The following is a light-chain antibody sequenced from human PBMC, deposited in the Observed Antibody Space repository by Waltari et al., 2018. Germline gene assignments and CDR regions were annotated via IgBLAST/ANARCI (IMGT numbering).Light chain of an antibody. J-gene: IGLJ3*02. CDR2: DVT. CDR1: GTAIATSDF. V-gene: IGLV2-14*03. Sequence: QSALTQPASVSGSPGQSITISCAGIGTAIATSDFVSWYQHHPDRAPQVFIYDVTNRPSGISARFSDSKSADTASLTISGLQAEDEGDYYCASQRPDGVVLFGGGTRVTVL. CDR3: ASQRPDGVVL.